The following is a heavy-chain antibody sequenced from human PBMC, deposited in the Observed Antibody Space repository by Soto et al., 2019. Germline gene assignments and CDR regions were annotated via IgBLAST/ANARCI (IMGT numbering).Heavy chain of an antibody. CDR1: GGTFSSYA. D-gene: IGHD1-26*01. Sequence: QVQLVQSGAEVKKPGSSVKVSCKASGGTFSSYAISWVRQAPGQGLEWMGGIIPIFGTANYAQKFQGRVTITADEYTSTAYMERSSLRSEDTAVYYCARRGWANGVMDVWGQGTTVTVSS. V-gene: IGHV1-69*01. CDR3: ARRGWANGVMDV. J-gene: IGHJ6*02. CDR2: IIPIFGTA.